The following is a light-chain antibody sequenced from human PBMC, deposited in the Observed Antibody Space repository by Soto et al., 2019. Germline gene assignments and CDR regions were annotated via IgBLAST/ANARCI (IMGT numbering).Light chain of an antibody. V-gene: IGKV3-20*01. CDR2: SAS. J-gene: IGKJ1*01. CDR3: QQYSSLPRT. Sequence: EIVLTPSPGTLSLSPGARATLSCRASQSLTNSFIAWYHQRPGQAPRVLIHSASSRATGIPDRFTGSGSGTDFTLTITRLEPEDFGVYYCQQYSSLPRTFGQGTKVDIK. CDR1: QSLTNSF.